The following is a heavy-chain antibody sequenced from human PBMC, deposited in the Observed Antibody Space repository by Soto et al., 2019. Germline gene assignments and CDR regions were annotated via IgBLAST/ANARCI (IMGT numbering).Heavy chain of an antibody. Sequence: QITLKESGPTLVRPPQTLTLTCTFSGFSLTSGVGVGWIRQPPGKALEWLALIYWDGDKRYSPSLKNRLTITKDTSKNQVVITMTNVGPVDTATYFCAHIDPEIVTVGGHGGFDYWGQGTLVTVSS. J-gene: IGHJ4*02. CDR2: IYWDGDK. D-gene: IGHD5-12*01. CDR1: GFSLTSGVG. CDR3: AHIDPEIVTVGGHGGFDY. V-gene: IGHV2-5*02.